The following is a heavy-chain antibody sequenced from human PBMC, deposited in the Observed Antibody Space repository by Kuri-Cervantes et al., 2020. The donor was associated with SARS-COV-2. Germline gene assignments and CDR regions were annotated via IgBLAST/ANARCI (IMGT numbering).Heavy chain of an antibody. CDR1: GFTFSSFA. V-gene: IGHV3-23*01. J-gene: IGHJ4*02. Sequence: GGSLRLSCAASGFTFSSFAMSWVRQAPGKGLEWVSAITENGSKTYFADSVKGRFTISRDNSKSMLFLQMSGLTDEDTARYYCARPSRGGFDYWGQGSLVTVSS. CDR2: ITENGSKT. CDR3: ARPSRGGFDY.